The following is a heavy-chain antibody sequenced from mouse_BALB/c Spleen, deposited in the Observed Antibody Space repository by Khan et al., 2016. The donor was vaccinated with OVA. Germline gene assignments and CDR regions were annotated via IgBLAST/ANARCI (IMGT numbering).Heavy chain of an antibody. CDR2: INPSNAYT. CDR1: GYTFTSYS. D-gene: IGHD1-1*01. CDR3: ATDFHYYGSRGALDY. V-gene: IGHV1-4*01. Sequence: QVQLQQSGAELARPGASVKMSCKASGYTFTSYSMHWIKQRPGQGLEWIGNINPSNAYTNSNQKFKDKATLPPDKSSSTAYMQLSSLTSEDSAVYYCATDFHYYGSRGALDYWGQGTSVTVSS. J-gene: IGHJ4*01.